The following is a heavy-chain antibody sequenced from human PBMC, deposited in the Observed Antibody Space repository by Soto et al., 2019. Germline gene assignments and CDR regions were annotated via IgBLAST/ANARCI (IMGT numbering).Heavy chain of an antibody. CDR1: GGSISSYY. CDR2: IYYSGST. J-gene: IGHJ3*02. D-gene: IGHD4-17*01. Sequence: SETLSLTCTVSGGSISSYYWSWIRQPPGKGLEWIGYIYYSGSTNYNPSLKSRVTISVDTSKNQFSLKLSSVTAADTAVYYCARADYGGNSGTDAFDIWGQGTMVTVSS. CDR3: ARADYGGNSGTDAFDI. V-gene: IGHV4-59*01.